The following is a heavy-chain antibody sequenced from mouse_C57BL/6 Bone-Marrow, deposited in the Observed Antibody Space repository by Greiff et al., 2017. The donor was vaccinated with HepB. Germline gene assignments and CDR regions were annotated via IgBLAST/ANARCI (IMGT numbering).Heavy chain of an antibody. J-gene: IGHJ3*01. V-gene: IGHV1-50*01. D-gene: IGHD1-1*01. CDR1: GYTFTSYW. CDR2: IDPSDSYT. Sequence: QVQLQQPGAELVKPGASVKLSCKASGYTFTSYWMQWVKQRPGQGLEWIGEIDPSDSYTNYNQKFKGKATLTVDTSSSTAYMQLSSLTSEDSAVYYRAREEFITTVDWFAYWGQGTLVTVSA. CDR3: AREEFITTVDWFAY.